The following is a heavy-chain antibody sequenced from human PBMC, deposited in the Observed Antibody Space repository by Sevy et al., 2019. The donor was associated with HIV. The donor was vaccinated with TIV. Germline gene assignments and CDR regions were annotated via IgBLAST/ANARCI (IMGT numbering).Heavy chain of an antibody. V-gene: IGHV4-61*08. CDR3: ARHQESTIFGGWVY. D-gene: IGHD3-3*01. CDR1: GGSVSSGGHY. CDR2: IHYSGNT. Sequence: SETLSLTCTVSGGSVSSGGHYWGWVRQPPGKGLEWIGYIHYSGNTNYNPSLKSRVTISVDTSKEQFSLKLSSVTAADTAAYYCARHQESTIFGGWVYWGQGTLVTVSS. J-gene: IGHJ4*02.